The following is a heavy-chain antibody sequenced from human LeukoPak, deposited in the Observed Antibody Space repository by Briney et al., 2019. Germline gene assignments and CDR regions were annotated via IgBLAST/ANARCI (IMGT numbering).Heavy chain of an antibody. Sequence: ASVKVSCKASGYTFTGYYMHWVRQAPGQGLEWMGWINPNSGGTNYAQKFQGRVTMTRDTSTSTAYMELSRLRSDDTAVYYCATSGYDYFNWFDPWGQGTLVTVSS. CDR3: ATSGYDYFNWFDP. J-gene: IGHJ5*02. V-gene: IGHV1-2*02. D-gene: IGHD5-12*01. CDR1: GYTFTGYY. CDR2: INPNSGGT.